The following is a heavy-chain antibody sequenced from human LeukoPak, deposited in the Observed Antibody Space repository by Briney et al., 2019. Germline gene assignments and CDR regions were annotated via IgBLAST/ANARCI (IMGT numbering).Heavy chain of an antibody. V-gene: IGHV1-18*01. CDR1: GYTFTSYA. CDR2: ISAYNGNL. J-gene: IGHJ4*02. Sequence: ASVKVSCKTYGYTFTSYAISWVRQAPGQGLEWMGWISAYNGNLNYAQKLQGRVTMTTDTSTSTAYMELRSLRSDDTAVYYCARDGSTWYYFDYWGQGTLVTVSS. D-gene: IGHD6-13*01. CDR3: ARDGSTWYYFDY.